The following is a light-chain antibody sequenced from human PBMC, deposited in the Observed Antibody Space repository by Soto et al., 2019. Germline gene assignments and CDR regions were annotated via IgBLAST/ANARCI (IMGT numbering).Light chain of an antibody. Sequence: QPVLTQPPSVSGAPGQRVTISCTGSSSNIGAGYDVHWYQQLPGTAPKLLIYGDNTRPSGVPDRFSGSKSGTSVSLAITGLQAEDEADYYCQSYDTSLSGVVFGGGTKVT. CDR1: SSNIGAGYD. V-gene: IGLV1-40*01. CDR2: GDN. CDR3: QSYDTSLSGVV. J-gene: IGLJ2*01.